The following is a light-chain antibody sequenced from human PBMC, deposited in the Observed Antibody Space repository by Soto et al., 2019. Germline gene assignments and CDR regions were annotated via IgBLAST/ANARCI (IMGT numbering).Light chain of an antibody. Sequence: EIMMTQSPGTLSVSPGEGATLSCTASQSVNLNLAWYQQKPGQPPRLLLYGASTRATGITVRFRGSGSGTEFTITNSSRQSNDSAVYYCHQYNSWPRGTFGPGTKVEIK. CDR3: HQYNSWPRGT. J-gene: IGKJ3*01. V-gene: IGKV3-15*01. CDR1: QSVNLN. CDR2: GAS.